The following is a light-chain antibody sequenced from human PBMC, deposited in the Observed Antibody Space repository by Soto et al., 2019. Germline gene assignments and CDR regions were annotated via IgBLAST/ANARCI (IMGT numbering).Light chain of an antibody. J-gene: IGLJ2*01. CDR3: SLYTSSSTVV. V-gene: IGLV2-18*01. CDR2: EVS. Sequence: QSVLTQPPSVSGSPGQSVTISCTRTSSDVGSYNRVSWYQQPPGTAPKLMIYEVSNRPSGVPDRFSGSKSGNTASLTISGLQAEDEADYYCSLYTSSSTVVFGGGTKLTVL. CDR1: SSDVGSYNR.